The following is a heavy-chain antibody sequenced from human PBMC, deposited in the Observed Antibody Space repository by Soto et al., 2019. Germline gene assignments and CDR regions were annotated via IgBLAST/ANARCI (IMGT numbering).Heavy chain of an antibody. J-gene: IGHJ6*02. V-gene: IGHV3-23*01. CDR1: GFTFSSYA. CDR2: ISGSGGRA. CDR3: AKNVDIERYDSSGYPYYYYYDMDV. Sequence: PGGSLELSCAASGFTFSSYAITGFRQVQGKGLEWVSTISGSGGRADYADSVKGRFTISRDNSKNTLYLQMNSPRAEDTAVYYCAKNVDIERYDSSGYPYYYYYDMDVWGQGTTVTVSS. D-gene: IGHD3-22*01.